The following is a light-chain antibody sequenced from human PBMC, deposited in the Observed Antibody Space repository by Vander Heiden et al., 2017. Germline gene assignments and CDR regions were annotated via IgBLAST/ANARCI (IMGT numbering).Light chain of an antibody. CDR3: QQEYSTPKT. V-gene: IGKV4-1*01. CDR1: QSVLYSSNNKNY. J-gene: IGKJ1*01. CDR2: WAS. Sequence: DIVMTQAPDSLAVSLGERATINCKSSQSVLYSSNNKNYLAWYQQKPGQPPKLLIYWASTRESGVPDRFSGSGSGTDFTLTISSLQAEDVAVYYCQQEYSTPKTFGPGTKVEIK.